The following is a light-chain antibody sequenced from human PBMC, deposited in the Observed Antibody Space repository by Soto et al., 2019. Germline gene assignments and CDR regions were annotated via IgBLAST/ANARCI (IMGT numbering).Light chain of an antibody. V-gene: IGKV1-5*01. CDR1: QSVSGW. J-gene: IGKJ1*01. Sequence: QMYKSPSTLSAKERDTVTVTCRASQSVSGWLAWYQQKPGEAPKLLIYDASALPRGVPSRFSGSGFGTEFSLTISSLQPDDFGSYYCQHMRTFGQGTKVDI. CDR3: QHMRT. CDR2: DAS.